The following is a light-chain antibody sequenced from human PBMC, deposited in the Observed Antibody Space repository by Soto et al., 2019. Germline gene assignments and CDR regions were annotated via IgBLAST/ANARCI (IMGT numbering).Light chain of an antibody. CDR3: QHYNTYPLT. CDR2: KAS. V-gene: IGKV1-5*03. CDR1: QSISSW. Sequence: DIQMTQSPSTLSASVGDRVTITCRASQSISSWLAWYQHKPGKAPNLLIYKASSLESGLPSSFRGSGSGTEFTLTISSLQPDDFATYYCQHYNTYPLTFGGGTKVEIK. J-gene: IGKJ4*01.